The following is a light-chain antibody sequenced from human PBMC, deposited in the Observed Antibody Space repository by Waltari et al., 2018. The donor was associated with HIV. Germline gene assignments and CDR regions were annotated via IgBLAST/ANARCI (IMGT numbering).Light chain of an antibody. J-gene: IGLJ3*02. V-gene: IGLV7-46*01. CDR2: DPS. CDR1: TRNVTSGQD. CDR3: FLSQSSARPGV. Sequence: QAAVTQEPSMNESPGRTVTLTCGASTRNVTSGQDHYGFQQNPGQAPRTLIYDPSNQPSGTPALFSGSLLGDKASLTLSGAQPEDEADYYCFLSQSSARPGVFGGGTKLTVL.